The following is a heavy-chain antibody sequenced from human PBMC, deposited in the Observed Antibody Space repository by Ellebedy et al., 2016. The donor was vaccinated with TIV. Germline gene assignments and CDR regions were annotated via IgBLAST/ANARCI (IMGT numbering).Heavy chain of an antibody. CDR1: GYNFATYW. CDR2: IFPLDSDT. Sequence: GESLKISCKASGYNFATYWIGWLRQTPGKGLEWMGIIFPLDSDTRYSPSFQGQVTISADRTLNTAYLQWSRLRASDTAMYYCARSLAGYGYIDSWGQGTLVNVSS. V-gene: IGHV5-51*01. CDR3: ARSLAGYGYIDS. D-gene: IGHD5-12*01. J-gene: IGHJ4*02.